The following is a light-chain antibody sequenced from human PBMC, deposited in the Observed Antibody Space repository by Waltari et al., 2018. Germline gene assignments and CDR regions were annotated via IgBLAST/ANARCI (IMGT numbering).Light chain of an antibody. CDR2: AAS. CDR1: QSISTY. V-gene: IGKV1-39*01. J-gene: IGKJ1*01. Sequence: DIQMTQSPSSLSASVGDRVTITCRASQSISTYLNWYQQKPGKAPKLLIYAASSLQSGVPSRFSGSGFGTDFSLTISSLQPEDFATYYCQQSYSTPGMFGQGTKVEIK. CDR3: QQSYSTPGM.